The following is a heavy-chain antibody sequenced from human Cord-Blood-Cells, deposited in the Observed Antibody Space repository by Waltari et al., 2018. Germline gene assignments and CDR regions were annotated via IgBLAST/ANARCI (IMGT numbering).Heavy chain of an antibody. V-gene: IGHV1-2*04. CDR3: ARDRNRAFWSGYYAFDI. J-gene: IGHJ3*02. Sequence: QVQLVKSGAEVKKPGASVKVSCKASGYTFTCNYMHWVRPAPGQGLEWMGWINPNSGGTNYAQKFQGWVTMTRDTSISTAYMELSRLRSDDTAVYYCARDRNRAFWSGYYAFDIWGQGTMVTVSS. CDR2: INPNSGGT. CDR1: GYTFTCNY. D-gene: IGHD3-3*01.